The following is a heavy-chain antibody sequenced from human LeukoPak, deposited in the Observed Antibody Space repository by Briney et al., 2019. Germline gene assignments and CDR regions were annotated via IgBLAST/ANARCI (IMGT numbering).Heavy chain of an antibody. D-gene: IGHD2-21*02. CDR3: ARAPLGGDTY. J-gene: IGHJ4*02. Sequence: GASVKVSFKASGYTFTTYYMHWVRQAPGQGLEWMGIINPSGGRTSYAQKFQGRVTMTRDTSTSTFYMELSSLRSDDTAVYYCARAPLGGDTYWGQGTLVTVSS. CDR1: GYTFTTYY. CDR2: INPSGGRT. V-gene: IGHV1-46*01.